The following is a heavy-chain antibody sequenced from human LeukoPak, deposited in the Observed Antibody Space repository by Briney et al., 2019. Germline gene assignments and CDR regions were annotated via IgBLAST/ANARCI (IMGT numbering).Heavy chain of an antibody. J-gene: IGHJ6*02. V-gene: IGHV1-18*01. CDR2: ISAYNGNT. CDR3: ARAWGLRITMVRGVLYGMDV. D-gene: IGHD3-10*01. Sequence: GASVKVCCKASGYTFTRFGISWVRQAPGQGLEWMGWISAYNGNTNYAQKLQGRVTMTTDTSTSTAYMELRSLRSDDTAVYYCARAWGLRITMVRGVLYGMDVWGQGTTVTVSS. CDR1: GYTFTRFG.